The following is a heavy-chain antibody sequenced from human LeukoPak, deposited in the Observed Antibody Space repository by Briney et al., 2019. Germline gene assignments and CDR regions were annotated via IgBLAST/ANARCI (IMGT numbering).Heavy chain of an antibody. V-gene: IGHV1-69*05. CDR2: IIPIFDTA. CDR3: VSRPAALNKWFDP. CDR1: GGTFSSYA. Sequence: SVKVSCKASGGTFSSYAISWVRQAPGQGLEWMGGIIPIFDTANYAQKFQGRVTITTDESTSTACMELSSLRSEDTAVYYCVSRPAALNKWFDPWGQGTLVTVSS. D-gene: IGHD2-2*01. J-gene: IGHJ5*02.